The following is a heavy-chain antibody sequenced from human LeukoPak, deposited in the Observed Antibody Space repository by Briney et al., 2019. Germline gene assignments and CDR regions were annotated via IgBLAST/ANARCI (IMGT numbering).Heavy chain of an antibody. V-gene: IGHV3-13*01. CDR2: ISSVGDT. CDR3: ARVYYGSRSYSFDN. D-gene: IGHD3-10*01. J-gene: IGHJ4*02. Sequence: GRSLRLSCAVSGFTFSSYDMHWVRQVTGKGLEWVSGISSVGDTYYTDSVKGRFTISRDNAKNSLYLQMKSLRVGDTAVYYCARVYYGSRSYSFDNWGQGTLVTVSS. CDR1: GFTFSSYD.